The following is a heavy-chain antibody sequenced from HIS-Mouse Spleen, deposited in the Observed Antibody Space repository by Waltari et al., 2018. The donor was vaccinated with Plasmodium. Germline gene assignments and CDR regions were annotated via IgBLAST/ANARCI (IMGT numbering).Heavy chain of an antibody. Sequence: EVQLVESGGGLVQPGGSLRLSCAASGFTFSSYDMHWVRQASGKGLDVVSAIGTAGDTYYPGSVKGRFTISRENAKNSLYLQMNSLRAGDTAVYYCARGPTYSSSYYFDYWGQGTLVTVSS. D-gene: IGHD6-6*01. V-gene: IGHV3-13*01. J-gene: IGHJ4*02. CDR3: ARGPTYSSSYYFDY. CDR2: IGTAGDT. CDR1: GFTFSSYD.